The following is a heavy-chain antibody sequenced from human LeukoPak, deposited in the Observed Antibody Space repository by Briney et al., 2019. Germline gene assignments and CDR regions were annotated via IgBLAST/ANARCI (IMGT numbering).Heavy chain of an antibody. Sequence: GASVKVSCKASGYTFTSYYMHWVRQAPGQGLEWMGIINPSGGSTSYAQKFQGRVTMTRDTSTSTVYMELSSLRSEDTAVYYCARVCGIQPWFGACPYGMDVWGQGTTVTVSS. V-gene: IGHV1-46*01. J-gene: IGHJ6*02. D-gene: IGHD3-10*01. CDR3: ARVCGIQPWFGACPYGMDV. CDR1: GYTFTSYY. CDR2: INPSGGST.